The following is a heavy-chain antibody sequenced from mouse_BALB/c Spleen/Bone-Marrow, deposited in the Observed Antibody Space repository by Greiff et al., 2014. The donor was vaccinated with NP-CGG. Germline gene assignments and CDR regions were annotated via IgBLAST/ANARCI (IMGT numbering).Heavy chain of an antibody. CDR2: ISYSGST. CDR1: GYSITSDYA. J-gene: IGHJ3*01. D-gene: IGHD2-14*01. CDR3: ASRFDEAWFAY. Sequence: EVQLQQSGPGLVKPSQSLSLTCTVTGYSITSDYAWNWIRQFPGNKLEWMGYISYSGSTSCNPSLKSRISITRDTSKNQFFLQLNSVTTEDTATYYCASRFDEAWFAYRGQGTLVTVSA. V-gene: IGHV3-2*02.